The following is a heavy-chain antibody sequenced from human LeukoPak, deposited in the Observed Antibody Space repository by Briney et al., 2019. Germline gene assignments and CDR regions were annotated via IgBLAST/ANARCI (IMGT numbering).Heavy chain of an antibody. CDR1: GFTFSDFW. CDR2: IKEDGTEK. J-gene: IGHJ6*04. CDR3: ATRDV. Sequence: GGSLRLSCAGSGFTFSDFWMTWVRQTPGKGLEWVANIKEDGTEKNLVDSVKGRFTISRDNAKNSLYLQMNSLRAEDTAVYYCATRDVWGKGTTVTVSS. V-gene: IGHV3-7*01.